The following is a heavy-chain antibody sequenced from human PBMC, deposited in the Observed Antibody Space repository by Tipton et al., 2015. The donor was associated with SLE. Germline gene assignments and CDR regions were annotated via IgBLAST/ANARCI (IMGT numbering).Heavy chain of an antibody. CDR2: ISAYNGNT. Sequence: QSGPEVKKPGASVKVSCKASGYTFTSYGISWVRQAPGQGLEWMGWISAYNGNTNYAQKLQGRVTMTTDTSTSTAYMELRSLRSEDTAVYYCARQDDQAAAGTPFFDYWGQGTLVTVSS. V-gene: IGHV1-18*01. CDR1: GYTFTSYG. D-gene: IGHD6-13*01. J-gene: IGHJ4*02. CDR3: ARQDDQAAAGTPFFDY.